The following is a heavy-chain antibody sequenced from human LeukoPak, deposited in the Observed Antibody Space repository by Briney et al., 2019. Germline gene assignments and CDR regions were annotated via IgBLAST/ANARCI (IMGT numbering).Heavy chain of an antibody. Sequence: GASVKVSCKASGYTFTSYYMHWVRQAPGQGLEWMGIINPSGGSTSYAQKFQGRVTMTRDMSTSTVYMELSSLRSEDTAVYYCARYGSSHDAFDIWGQGTMVTVSS. D-gene: IGHD6-6*01. J-gene: IGHJ3*02. CDR1: GYTFTSYY. CDR3: ARYGSSHDAFDI. V-gene: IGHV1-46*01. CDR2: INPSGGST.